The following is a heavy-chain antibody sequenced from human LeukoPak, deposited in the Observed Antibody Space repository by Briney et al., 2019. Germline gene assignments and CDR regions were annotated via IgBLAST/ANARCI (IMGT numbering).Heavy chain of an antibody. CDR2: INHSGST. D-gene: IGHD6-19*01. CDR1: GGSFSGYY. CDR3: ARGAVAGREFDY. Sequence: SETLPLTCAVYGGSFSGYYWSWIRQPPGKGLEWIGEINHSGSTNYNPSLKSRVTISVDTSKNQFSLKLSSVTAADTAVYYCARGAVAGREFDYWGQGTLVTVSS. V-gene: IGHV4-34*01. J-gene: IGHJ4*02.